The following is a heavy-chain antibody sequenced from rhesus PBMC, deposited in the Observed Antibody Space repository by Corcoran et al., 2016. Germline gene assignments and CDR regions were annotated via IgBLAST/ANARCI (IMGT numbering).Heavy chain of an antibody. D-gene: IGHD6-13*01. CDR2: INGNSGRT. V-gene: IGHV4-80*01. CDR1: GGSFSNYW. J-gene: IGHJ4*01. CDR3: ATYRFSSWF. Sequence: QVQLQESGPGLVKPSETLSLTCAVSGGSFSNYWCSWIRQSPGKGLEWIGEINGNSGRTNCNPSLKSRVTISKDASKNQFSLKLSSMTAADTAVYYCATYRFSSWFWGQGVLVTVSS.